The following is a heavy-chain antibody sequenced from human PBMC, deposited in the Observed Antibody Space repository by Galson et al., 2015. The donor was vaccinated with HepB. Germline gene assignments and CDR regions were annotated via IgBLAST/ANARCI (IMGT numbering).Heavy chain of an antibody. V-gene: IGHV4-39*01. CDR3: ARRKRAAAGMGWFDP. CDR1: GGSISSSSYY. CDR2: TYYSGST. Sequence: SETLSLTCTVSGGSISSSSYYWGWIRQPPGKGLEWIGSTYYSGSTYYNPSLKSRVTISVDTSKNQFSLKLSSVTAADTAVYYCARRKRAAAGMGWFDPWGQGTLVTVSS. J-gene: IGHJ5*02. D-gene: IGHD6-13*01.